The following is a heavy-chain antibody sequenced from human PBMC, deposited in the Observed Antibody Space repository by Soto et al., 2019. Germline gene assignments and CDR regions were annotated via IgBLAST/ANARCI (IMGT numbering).Heavy chain of an antibody. D-gene: IGHD3-22*01. CDR1: GGTFTYYG. CDR3: ARDLGTTIAGPPRRETYGWLDP. CDR2: IIPIIGPA. V-gene: IGHV1-69*01. J-gene: IGHJ5*02. Sequence: QVQLVQSGAEVKRPGSSVKLSCKASGGTFTYYGISWVRQAPGQGLEWMGGIIPIIGPAAYAQKFQGRLTITAGQSTSTAYMELSSLGSEDTPLYYCARDLGTTIAGPPRRETYGWLDPWGQGTLVTVSS.